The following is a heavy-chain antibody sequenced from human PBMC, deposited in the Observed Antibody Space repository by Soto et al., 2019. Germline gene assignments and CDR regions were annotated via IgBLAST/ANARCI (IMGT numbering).Heavy chain of an antibody. V-gene: IGHV5-51*01. CDR1: GYSFTNYW. D-gene: IGHD3-16*01. J-gene: IGHJ4*02. CDR2: VYPGDSDT. CDR3: ARHLYDYLDS. Sequence: GESLKISCKGSGYSFTNYWIGWVRQMPGKGLEWMGIVYPGDSDTRYSPSFQGQVTISVDKSINTAYPQWSSLQASDTAMYYCARHLYDYLDSWGQGTLVTVSS.